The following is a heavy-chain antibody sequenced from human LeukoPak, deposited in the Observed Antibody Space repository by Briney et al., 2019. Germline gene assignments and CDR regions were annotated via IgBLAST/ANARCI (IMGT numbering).Heavy chain of an antibody. Sequence: GESLRLSCAASGFTFSSYGMNWVRQAPGKGLEWVSCIDHSSTCIYYADSMRGRFTISRDNAKNSLYLQMNSLRAEDTAVYYCARGIGAAVGTPRYFDYWGQGILVTVSS. CDR3: ARGIGAAVGTPRYFDY. CDR1: GFTFSSYG. CDR2: IDHSSTCI. D-gene: IGHD6-13*01. V-gene: IGHV3-21*01. J-gene: IGHJ4*02.